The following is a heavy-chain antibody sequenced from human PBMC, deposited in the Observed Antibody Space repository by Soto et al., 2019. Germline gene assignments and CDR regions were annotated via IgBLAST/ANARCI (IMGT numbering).Heavy chain of an antibody. CDR3: ARVVAAVSWVFDY. CDR1: GGSISTYY. CDR2: IHYSGIT. J-gene: IGHJ4*02. D-gene: IGHD6-13*01. Sequence: LSLTCTVSGGSISTYYWNWIRQPPGKGLEWIGYIHYSGITSYSPSLKSRVTISVDTSRNQFSLNLSSVTAADTAAYYCARVVAAVSWVFDYWGQGTVVTVSS. V-gene: IGHV4-59*01.